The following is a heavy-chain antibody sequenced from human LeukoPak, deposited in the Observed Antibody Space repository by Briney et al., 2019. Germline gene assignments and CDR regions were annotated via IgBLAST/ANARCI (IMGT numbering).Heavy chain of an antibody. CDR3: AKGIRIQLWLMSMGDYYYYMDV. J-gene: IGHJ6*03. CDR1: GFTFSSYE. V-gene: IGHV3-48*03. CDR2: ISSSGSTK. Sequence: PGGSLRLSCAASGFTFSSYEMSWVRQAPGKGLEWVSYISSSGSTKHYADSVKGRFTISRDNSKNTLYLQMNSLRAEDTAVYYCAKGIRIQLWLMSMGDYYYYMDVWGKGTTVTVSS. D-gene: IGHD5-18*01.